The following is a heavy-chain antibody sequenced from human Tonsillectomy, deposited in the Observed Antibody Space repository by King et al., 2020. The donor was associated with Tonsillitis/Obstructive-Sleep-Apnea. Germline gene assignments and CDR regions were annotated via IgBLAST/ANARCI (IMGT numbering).Heavy chain of an antibody. V-gene: IGHV3-11*06. CDR2: ISSSSSYT. D-gene: IGHD1-26*01. CDR3: AGLVVATADY. Sequence: VQLVESGGGLVKPGGSLRLSCAASGFTFSDYYMSWIRQAPGKGLEWVSYISSSSSYTNYADSVKGRFTISRDNAKNSLYLQMNSLRAEDTALYYCAGLVVATADYWGQGTLVTVSS. J-gene: IGHJ4*02. CDR1: GFTFSDYY.